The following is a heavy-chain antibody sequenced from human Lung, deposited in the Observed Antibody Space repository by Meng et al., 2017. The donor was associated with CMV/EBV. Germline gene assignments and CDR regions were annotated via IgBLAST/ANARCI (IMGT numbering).Heavy chain of an antibody. D-gene: IGHD2-2*01. CDR1: GYSFTSYW. V-gene: IGHV5-51*01. CDR2: IYPGDSDT. Sequence: XVSCKGSGYSFTSYWIGWVRQMPGKGLEWMGIIYPGDSDTRYSPSFQGQVTISADKSISTAYLQWSSLNASDTAMYYCARQSGYCSSTSCYGYVDLWGRGTLVTVSS. J-gene: IGHJ2*01. CDR3: ARQSGYCSSTSCYGYVDL.